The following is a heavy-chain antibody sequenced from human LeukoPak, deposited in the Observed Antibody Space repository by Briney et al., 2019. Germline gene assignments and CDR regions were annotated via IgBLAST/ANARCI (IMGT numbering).Heavy chain of an antibody. CDR2: VSYDGSNK. V-gene: IGHV3-30-3*01. CDR3: ASREDSSGYTRDY. J-gene: IGHJ4*02. D-gene: IGHD6-19*01. CDR1: GFTFSSYA. Sequence: GGSLRLSCAASGFTFSSYAMHWVRQAPGKGLEWVAVVSYDGSNKYYADSVKGRFTISRDNSKNTLYLQMNSLRAEDTAVYYCASREDSSGYTRDYWGQGTLVTVSS.